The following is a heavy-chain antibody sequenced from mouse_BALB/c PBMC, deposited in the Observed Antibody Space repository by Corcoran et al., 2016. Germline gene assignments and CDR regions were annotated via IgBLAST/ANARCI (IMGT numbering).Heavy chain of an antibody. V-gene: IGHV14-3*02. CDR1: GFNIKDTS. CDR2: IDPANGNT. J-gene: IGHJ1*01. Sequence: EVQLQQSGAELVKPGASVKLSCTASGFNIKDTSMPWVKQRPEQGLEWIGRIDPANGNTKYDPKFQGKATITADTSSNTAYLQLSSLTSEDTAVYYCARWDGYFDVWGAGTTVTVSS. D-gene: IGHD4-1*01. CDR3: ARWDGYFDV.